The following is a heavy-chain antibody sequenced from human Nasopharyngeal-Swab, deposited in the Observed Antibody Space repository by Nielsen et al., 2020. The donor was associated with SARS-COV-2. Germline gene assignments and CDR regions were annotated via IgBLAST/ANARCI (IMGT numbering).Heavy chain of an antibody. J-gene: IGHJ4*02. V-gene: IGHV4-59*13. CDR3: ARGHYGSGSYRDY. D-gene: IGHD3-10*01. Sequence: SETLSLTCTVSGDSISSYYWSWIRQPPGKGLEWIGYIYYSGSTNYNPSLKSRVTISVDTSKNQFSLKLSSVTAADTAVYYCARGHYGSGSYRDYWGQGTLVTVSS. CDR1: GDSISSYY. CDR2: IYYSGST.